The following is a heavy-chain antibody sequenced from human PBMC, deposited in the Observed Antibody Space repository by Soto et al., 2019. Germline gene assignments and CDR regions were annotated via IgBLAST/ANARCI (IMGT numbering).Heavy chain of an antibody. Sequence: QVQLVQSGAEVKKPGSSVKVSCKASGGAFSSFDISWVRQAPGLGLELMGGSIPVLGTTSYAPKFQGRIKITADPSTRTTHMELYSLTTDDTAIYYCATARAGRERSSDFWGGAFDPLGQVTLVTVSS. CDR1: GGAFSSFD. D-gene: IGHD3-3*01. CDR3: ATARAGRERSSDFWGGAFDP. J-gene: IGHJ5*02. CDR2: SIPVLGTT. V-gene: IGHV1-69*01.